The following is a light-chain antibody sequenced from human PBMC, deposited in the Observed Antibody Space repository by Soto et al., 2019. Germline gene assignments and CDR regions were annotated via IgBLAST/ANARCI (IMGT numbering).Light chain of an antibody. V-gene: IGLV2-18*02. CDR3: SSSSSINTYV. CDR2: GVN. CDR1: SSDVGIYNR. Sequence: QSALTQPPSVSGSPGQSVTISCTGTSSDVGIYNRVSWYQQPPGIAPKLIIYGVNNRPSGVPDRFSGSKSGNTASLTFSGLQAEDEADYYCSSSSSINTYVFGTGTKVTVL. J-gene: IGLJ1*01.